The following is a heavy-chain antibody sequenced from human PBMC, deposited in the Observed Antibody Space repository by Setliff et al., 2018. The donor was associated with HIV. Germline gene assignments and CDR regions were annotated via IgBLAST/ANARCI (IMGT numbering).Heavy chain of an antibody. D-gene: IGHD3-3*01. CDR2: IIPIFDTT. Sequence: ASVKVSCKASGGTFNRYAVSWVRQAPGQGLEWMGRIIPIFDTTNYAQDFQGRVTITADKSTGTAYMELSSPKSEDTGVYYCARGGFWSGVLYAFDIWGQGTTVTV. J-gene: IGHJ3*02. CDR3: ARGGFWSGVLYAFDI. V-gene: IGHV1-69*06. CDR1: GGTFNRYA.